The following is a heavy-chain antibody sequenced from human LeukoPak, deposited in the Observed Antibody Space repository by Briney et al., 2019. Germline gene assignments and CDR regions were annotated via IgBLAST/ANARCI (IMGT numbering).Heavy chain of an antibody. D-gene: IGHD6-19*01. CDR1: GFTFSSYA. V-gene: IGHV3-23*01. Sequence: GGSLTLSCAASGFTFSSYAMSWVRQAPGKGLEWVSAISGSGGSTYYADSVKGRFTISRDNSKNTLYLQMNSLRAEDTAVYYCAKDLDARIAVAGIDYWGQGTLVTVSS. CDR3: AKDLDARIAVAGIDY. CDR2: ISGSGGST. J-gene: IGHJ4*02.